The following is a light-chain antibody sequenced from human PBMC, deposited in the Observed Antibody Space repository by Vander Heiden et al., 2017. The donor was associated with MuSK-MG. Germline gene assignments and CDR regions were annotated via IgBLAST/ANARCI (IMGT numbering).Light chain of an antibody. CDR1: QSVSSN. CDR3: HQDNDWPLT. J-gene: IGKJ4*01. V-gene: IGKV3-15*01. CDR2: GAS. Sequence: EVVMTQSPATLSVSPGERATLSCRASQSVSSNLAWYQQKPGQAHRLLIYGASTRATGIPATFTASGSGTEFTLTISSLQSEDFAVYYCHQDNDWPLTFGGGTKVEIK.